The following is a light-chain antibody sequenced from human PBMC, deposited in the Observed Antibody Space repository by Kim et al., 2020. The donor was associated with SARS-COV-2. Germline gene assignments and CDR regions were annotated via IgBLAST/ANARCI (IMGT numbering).Light chain of an antibody. J-gene: IGKJ4*01. CDR2: GAS. CDR1: ETVTGNY. V-gene: IGKV3-20*01. CDR3: QQYATSPPVT. Sequence: RGESATLSCRASETVTGNYLAWYQQKPGQAPRLLIYGASSRAAGISDRFTGGGSGTDFTLTINRLEPADFAVYYCQQYATSPPVTFGEGTKVDIK.